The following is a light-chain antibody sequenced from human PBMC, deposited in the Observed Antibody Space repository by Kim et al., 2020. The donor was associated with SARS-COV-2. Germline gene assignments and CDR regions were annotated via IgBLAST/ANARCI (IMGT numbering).Light chain of an antibody. CDR3: QVWDSSSDHWV. CDR2: DDD. CDR1: KIGSKS. J-gene: IGLJ3*02. V-gene: IGLV3-21*03. Sequence: ATGKTARITCGGNKIGSKSVHWYQQRPGQAPVLVMYDDDDRPSGIPERFSGSNSGNTATLTISRVEAGDEADYYCQVWDSSSDHWVFGGGTQLTVL.